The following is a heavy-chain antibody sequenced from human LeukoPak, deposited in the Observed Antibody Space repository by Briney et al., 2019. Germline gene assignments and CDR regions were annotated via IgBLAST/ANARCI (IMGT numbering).Heavy chain of an antibody. V-gene: IGHV1-18*01. D-gene: IGHD3-3*01. Sequence: ASVKVSCKASGYTFTSYGISWVRQAPGQGLEWMGWISAYNGNTNYAQKLQGRVTMTEDTSTDTAYMELSSLRSEDTAVYYCKAITIFGVVSLDYWGQGTLVTVSS. J-gene: IGHJ4*02. CDR1: GYTFTSYG. CDR3: KAITIFGVVSLDY. CDR2: ISAYNGNT.